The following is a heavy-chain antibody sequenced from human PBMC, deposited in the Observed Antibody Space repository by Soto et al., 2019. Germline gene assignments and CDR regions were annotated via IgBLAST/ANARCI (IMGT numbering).Heavy chain of an antibody. CDR3: AREYSSSSYYYYYGMDV. D-gene: IGHD6-6*01. CDR1: GGSFSGYY. CDR2: INHSGST. Sequence: SETLSLTCAVYGGSFSGYYWSWIRQPPGKGLEWIGEINHSGSTNYNPSLKSRVTISVDTSKNQFSLKLSSVTAADTAVDYCAREYSSSSYYYYYGMDVWGQGTTVTVSS. J-gene: IGHJ6*02. V-gene: IGHV4-34*01.